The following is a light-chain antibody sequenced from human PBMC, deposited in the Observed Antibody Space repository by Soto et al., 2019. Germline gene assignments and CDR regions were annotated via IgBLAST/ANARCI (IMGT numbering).Light chain of an antibody. Sequence: DIQMPQSPSTLPASVGDRVTITCRASQSISSWLPWYQQKPGKDPNLLIYDASSLQSAVPSRFSGIGSGTDFTLTISSLQPDDFATYYCQQYNSYSKTFGQGTKVDI. V-gene: IGKV1-5*01. CDR3: QQYNSYSKT. CDR2: DAS. J-gene: IGKJ1*01. CDR1: QSISSW.